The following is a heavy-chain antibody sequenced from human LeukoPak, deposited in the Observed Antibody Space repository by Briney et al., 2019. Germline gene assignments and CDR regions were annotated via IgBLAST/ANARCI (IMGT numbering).Heavy chain of an antibody. V-gene: IGHV3-30*03. D-gene: IGHD2-2*01. J-gene: IGHJ5*02. CDR2: ISYDGSNK. CDR3: ARVHIVVVPAAIRAASGWFDP. CDR1: GFTFSSYG. Sequence: GGSLRLSCAASGFTFSSYGMHWVRQAPGKGLEWVAVISYDGSNKYYADSVKGRFTISRDNSKNTLYLQMNSLRAEDTAVYYCARVHIVVVPAAIRAASGWFDPWGQGTLVTVSS.